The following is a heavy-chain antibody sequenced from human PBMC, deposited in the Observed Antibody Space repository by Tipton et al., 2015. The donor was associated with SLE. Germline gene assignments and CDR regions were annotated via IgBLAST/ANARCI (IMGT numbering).Heavy chain of an antibody. CDR1: GFIFDDSA. CDR3: ARAPRTDYFYY. Sequence: RSLRLSCAASGFIFDDSAIHWVRQVPGKGLECISGISWNSGSIDYADFGKGRFTISRDNAKNSLYLQMSSLRAEDTAVYYCARAPRTDYFYYWGQGTLVTVSS. J-gene: IGHJ4*02. V-gene: IGHV3-9*01. CDR2: ISWNSGSI.